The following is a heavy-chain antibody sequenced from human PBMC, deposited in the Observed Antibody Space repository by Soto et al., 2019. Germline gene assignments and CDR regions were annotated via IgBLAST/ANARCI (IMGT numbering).Heavy chain of an antibody. Sequence: GGSLRLSCAASGFTFSSYGMHWVRQAPGKGLEWVAVIWYDGSNKYYADSVKGRFTISRDNSKNTLYLQMNSLRAEDTAVYYCASVTIFGEYYGMDVWGQGTTVTVSS. J-gene: IGHJ6*02. V-gene: IGHV3-33*01. CDR1: GFTFSSYG. D-gene: IGHD3-3*01. CDR2: IWYDGSNK. CDR3: ASVTIFGEYYGMDV.